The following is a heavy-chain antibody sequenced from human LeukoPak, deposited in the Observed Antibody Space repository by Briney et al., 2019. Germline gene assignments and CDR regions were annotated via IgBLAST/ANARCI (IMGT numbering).Heavy chain of an antibody. CDR3: ARDRIGDAFDI. Sequence: ASVKVSCKASGYTFTGYYIHWVRQAPGQGLEWMGWINPNTGGTNYAQRFQGRVTMTRDTSISTAYMELSSLRSEDMAVYYCARDRIGDAFDIWGQGTMVTVSS. CDR1: GYTFTGYY. CDR2: INPNTGGT. D-gene: IGHD2-15*01. V-gene: IGHV1-2*02. J-gene: IGHJ3*02.